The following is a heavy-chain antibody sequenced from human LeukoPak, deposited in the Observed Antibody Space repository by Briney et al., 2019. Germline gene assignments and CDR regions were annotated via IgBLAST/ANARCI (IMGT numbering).Heavy chain of an antibody. CDR3: VRESERSGWFDH. J-gene: IGHJ5*02. Sequence: PGGSLRLSCAASGFKFDDYGMSWVRQAPGKGLEWVSGINWNGGSTGYADSVRGRFTISRDNSKNSLSLQMSSLRSEDTALYFCVRESERSGWFDHWGQGTLVTVSS. V-gene: IGHV3-20*04. CDR2: INWNGGST. D-gene: IGHD1-26*01. CDR1: GFKFDDYG.